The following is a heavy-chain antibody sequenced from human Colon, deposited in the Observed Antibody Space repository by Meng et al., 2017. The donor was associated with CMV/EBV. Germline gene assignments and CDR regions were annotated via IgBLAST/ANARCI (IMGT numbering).Heavy chain of an antibody. CDR1: QFSFNDYE. D-gene: IGHD3-3*01. V-gene: IGHV3-23*01. CDR2: VSRSGGST. J-gene: IGHJ6*02. Sequence: GESLKISCVGAQFSFNDYEMNWVRQAPGKGLEWVSVVSRSGGSTYYADSVKGRFTISRDNSKNTLYLQMNSLRAEDTAVYYCARGIDGPTVFGNGMDVWGQGTTVTVSS. CDR3: ARGIDGPTVFGNGMDV.